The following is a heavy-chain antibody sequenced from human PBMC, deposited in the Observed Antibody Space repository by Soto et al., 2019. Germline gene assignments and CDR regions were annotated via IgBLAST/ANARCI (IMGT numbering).Heavy chain of an antibody. J-gene: IGHJ4*02. CDR1: GFTFTTYS. CDR2: ISNTGSTI. D-gene: IGHD4-17*01. CDR3: ARGTMTAVSKTDS. Sequence: GGSLRLSCAASGFTFTTYSMNWVRLAPGKGLEWLSYISNTGSTIYYADSVKGRFTISRDNAKNSLYLQMSGLRVEDTAVYYCARGTMTAVSKTDSWGQGALVTVSS. V-gene: IGHV3-48*01.